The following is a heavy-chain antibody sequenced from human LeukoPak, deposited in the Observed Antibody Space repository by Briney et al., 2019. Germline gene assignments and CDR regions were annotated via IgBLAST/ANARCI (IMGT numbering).Heavy chain of an antibody. Sequence: ASVKVSCKASGYTFTSYYMHWVRQAPGQGREWMGLINPTGGSTGYAQKFQGRVTMTRDMSTSTDCMELSSLRSEDTAIYYCARDNSVGATRSYFDYWGQGTLVTVSS. D-gene: IGHD1-26*01. CDR1: GYTFTSYY. CDR3: ARDNSVGATRSYFDY. V-gene: IGHV1-46*01. CDR2: INPTGGST. J-gene: IGHJ4*02.